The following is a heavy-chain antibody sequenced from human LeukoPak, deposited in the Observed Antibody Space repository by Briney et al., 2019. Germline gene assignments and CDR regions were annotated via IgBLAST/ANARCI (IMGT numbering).Heavy chain of an antibody. CDR3: AIPLYSSGPRQGGYGMDV. Sequence: HGESLKISCKGSGYSFTSYWIGWVRQMPGKGLEWMGIIYPGDSDTRYSPSFQGQVTISADKSISTAYLQWSSLKASDTAMYYCAIPLYSSGPRQGGYGMDVWGQGTTVTVSS. J-gene: IGHJ6*02. CDR1: GYSFTSYW. D-gene: IGHD6-19*01. CDR2: IYPGDSDT. V-gene: IGHV5-51*01.